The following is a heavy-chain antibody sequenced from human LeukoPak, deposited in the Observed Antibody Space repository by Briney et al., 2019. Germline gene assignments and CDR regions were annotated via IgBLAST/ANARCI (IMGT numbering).Heavy chain of an antibody. D-gene: IGHD3-10*01. J-gene: IGHJ4*02. CDR3: ARKENVYYYFDY. Sequence: SETLSLTCAVSGYSITSSSWWGWIRQPPGKGLEWIGYIYHSGTTYYNPSLQSRVTMSVDTSENQFSLKLSSVTAVDTAVYYCARKENVYYYFDYWGQGTLVTVSS. CDR2: IYHSGTT. V-gene: IGHV4-28*01. CDR1: GYSITSSSW.